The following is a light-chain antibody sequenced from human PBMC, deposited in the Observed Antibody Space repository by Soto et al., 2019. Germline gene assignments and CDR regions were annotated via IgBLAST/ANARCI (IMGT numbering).Light chain of an antibody. J-gene: IGKJ5*01. CDR2: KAS. V-gene: IGKV1-5*03. Sequence: DIQMTQSPSTLSASLGDRVIITCRASQSISSWLAWYQQKPGKAPKLLIYKASSLESGVPSRFSGSGSGTEFTLTISSLQPDDFATYYCQQYNRPITFGQGTRLEIK. CDR1: QSISSW. CDR3: QQYNRPIT.